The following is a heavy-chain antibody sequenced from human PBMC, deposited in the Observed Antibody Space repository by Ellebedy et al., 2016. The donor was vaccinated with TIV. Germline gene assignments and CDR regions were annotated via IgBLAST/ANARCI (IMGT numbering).Heavy chain of an antibody. V-gene: IGHV3-30*18. CDR2: ISYDGSNK. CDR1: GFSFSSYG. J-gene: IGHJ4*02. D-gene: IGHD2-2*02. CDR3: AKDRYCSSITCYTGDY. Sequence: GGSLRLXCAASGFSFSSYGMHWVRQAPGKGLEWVAVISYDGSNKYYVDSVEGRFTISRDNSKNTLYLQMNSLRAEDTAVYYCAKDRYCSSITCYTGDYWGQGTLVTVSS.